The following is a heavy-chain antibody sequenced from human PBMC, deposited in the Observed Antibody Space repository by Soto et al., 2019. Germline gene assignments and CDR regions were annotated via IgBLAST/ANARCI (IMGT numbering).Heavy chain of an antibody. V-gene: IGHV3-9*01. CDR2: ISWNTGSI. CDR3: AKGGARGPVYYFDY. J-gene: IGHJ4*01. Sequence: SLRLSCAASGFTFDDYAMHWVRQAPGKGLEWVSGISWNTGSIAYADSVKGRFTISRDNAKNSLYLQMNGLRTEDTALYFCAKGGARGPVYYFDYWGHGTLVTVS. D-gene: IGHD1-26*01. CDR1: GFTFDDYA.